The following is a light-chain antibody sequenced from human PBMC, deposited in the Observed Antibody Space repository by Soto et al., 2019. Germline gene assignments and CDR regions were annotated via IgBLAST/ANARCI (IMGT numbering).Light chain of an antibody. Sequence: DLQMTQSPSSLSASVGDRVTITCRASQSISTWLAWYQQKPGKAPKLLIYKASSLESGVPSRFSGSGSGTEFTLTISGLQPDDFATYYCQHFNAYPWAFGQGTKVEIK. J-gene: IGKJ1*01. CDR3: QHFNAYPWA. CDR2: KAS. CDR1: QSISTW. V-gene: IGKV1-5*03.